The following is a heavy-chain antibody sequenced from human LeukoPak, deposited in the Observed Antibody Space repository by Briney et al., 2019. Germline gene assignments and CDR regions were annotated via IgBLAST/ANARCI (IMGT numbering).Heavy chain of an antibody. CDR3: ARGGRATNEVYWYFDL. Sequence: SETLSLTCTVSGGSISSYYWSWIRQPAGKGLEWIGRIYTSGSTNYNPSLKSRVTISVDTSKNQFSLKLSSVTAADTAVYYCARGGRATNEVYWYFDLWGRGTLVTVSS. D-gene: IGHD1-26*01. CDR2: IYTSGST. V-gene: IGHV4-4*07. CDR1: GGSISSYY. J-gene: IGHJ2*01.